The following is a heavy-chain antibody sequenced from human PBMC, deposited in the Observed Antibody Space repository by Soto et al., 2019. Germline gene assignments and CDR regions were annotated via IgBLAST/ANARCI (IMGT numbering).Heavy chain of an antibody. CDR1: GGSFSGYY. CDR3: ARGWIQLWLLNADAFDI. J-gene: IGHJ3*02. CDR2: INHSGST. Sequence: SETLALTCAVYGGSFSGYYWRWIRQPPGKGLEWIGEINHSGSTNYNPSLKSRVTISVDTSKNQFSLKLSSVTAADTAVYYCARGWIQLWLLNADAFDIWGQGTMVTVSS. V-gene: IGHV4-34*01. D-gene: IGHD5-18*01.